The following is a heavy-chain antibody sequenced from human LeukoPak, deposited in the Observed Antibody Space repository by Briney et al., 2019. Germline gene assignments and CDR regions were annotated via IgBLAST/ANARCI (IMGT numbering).Heavy chain of an antibody. J-gene: IGHJ5*02. CDR2: ISYDGSNK. CDR3: ARDLSGSRNGGS. D-gene: IGHD1-1*01. CDR1: GFTFSSYA. V-gene: IGHV3-30-3*01. Sequence: GGSLRLSCAASGFTFSSYAMHWVRQAPGKGLEWVAVISYDGSNKYYADSVKGRFTISRDNSKNTLYLQMNSLRAEDTAVYYCARDLSGSRNGGSWGQGTLVTVSS.